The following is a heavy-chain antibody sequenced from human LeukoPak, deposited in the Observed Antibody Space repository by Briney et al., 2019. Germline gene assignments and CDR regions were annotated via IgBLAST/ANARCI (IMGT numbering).Heavy chain of an antibody. CDR2: IHPGDSDT. CDR1: GYTFTSYW. J-gene: IGHJ4*02. Sequence: GESLKISCKGSGYTFTSYWIGWVRQMPGKGLEYMGIIHPGDSDTRYSPSFQGQVTISVDRTSSTAYLQWSRLKASDTAMYYCATHPGGLQSGFDNWGQGTLVTVSS. CDR3: ATHPGGLQSGFDN. D-gene: IGHD5-24*01. V-gene: IGHV5-51*01.